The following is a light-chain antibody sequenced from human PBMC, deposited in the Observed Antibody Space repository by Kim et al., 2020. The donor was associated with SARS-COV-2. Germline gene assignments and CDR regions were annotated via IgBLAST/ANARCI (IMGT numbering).Light chain of an antibody. J-gene: IGKJ2*01. Sequence: CAGGGDRVSIRGRARESSTSDVKWVQQKAGKAPKLMIYASTTLQSGVPSRCSGGGAGADFTLTISGLQPEDFATYYCQQTYTVPFTFGQGTKLEI. CDR2: AST. V-gene: IGKV1-39*01. CDR1: ESSTSD. CDR3: QQTYTVPFT.